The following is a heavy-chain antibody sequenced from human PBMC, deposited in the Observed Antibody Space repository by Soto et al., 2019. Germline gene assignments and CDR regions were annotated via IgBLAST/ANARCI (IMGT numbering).Heavy chain of an antibody. CDR3: AAEDLYYYGSGSLYYGMDV. V-gene: IGHV1-58*01. CDR2: IVVGSGNT. Sequence: QMQLVQSGPEVKKPGTSVKVSCKASGFTFTSSAVQWVRQARGQRLEWRGWIVVGSGNTNYAQKFQERVTITRDMSTSTAYMELSSLRSEDTAVYYCAAEDLYYYGSGSLYYGMDVWGQGTTVTVSS. D-gene: IGHD3-10*01. CDR1: GFTFTSSA. J-gene: IGHJ6*02.